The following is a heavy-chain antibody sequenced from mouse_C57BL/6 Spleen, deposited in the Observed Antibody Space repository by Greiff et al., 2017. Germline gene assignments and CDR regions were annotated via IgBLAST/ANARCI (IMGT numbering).Heavy chain of an antibody. J-gene: IGHJ4*01. Sequence: VQLQQSGAELVRPGASVTLSCKASGYTFTDYEMHWVKQTPVHGLEWIGAIDPETGGTAYNQKFKGKAILTADKSSSTAYMELRSLTSEDSAVYYCTRPAQATGDYWGQGTSVTVSS. V-gene: IGHV1-15*01. CDR1: GYTFTDYE. D-gene: IGHD3-2*02. CDR2: IDPETGGT. CDR3: TRPAQATGDY.